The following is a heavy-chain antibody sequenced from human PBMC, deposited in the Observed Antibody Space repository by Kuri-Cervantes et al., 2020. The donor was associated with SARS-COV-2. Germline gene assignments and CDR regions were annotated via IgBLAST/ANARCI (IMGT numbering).Heavy chain of an antibody. J-gene: IGHJ4*02. D-gene: IGHD6-13*01. CDR1: GFMFSVYS. CDR3: ARDTDPWGIAAPNDY. CDR2: IYSGGST. V-gene: IGHV3-66*01. Sequence: GGSLRLSCAASGFMFSVYSMNWVRLAPGKGLEWVSVIYSGGSTYYADSVKGRFTISKDNAKNSLLLQMNSLRAEDTAVYYCARDTDPWGIAAPNDYWGQGTLVTVSS.